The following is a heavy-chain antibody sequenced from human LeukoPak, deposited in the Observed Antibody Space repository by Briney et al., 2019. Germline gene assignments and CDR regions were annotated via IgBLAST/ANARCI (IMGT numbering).Heavy chain of an antibody. V-gene: IGHV4-34*01. J-gene: IGHJ4*02. CDR2: INHSGST. D-gene: IGHD6-19*01. CDR3: ARGPQRRSGPTRFDY. CDR1: GGSFSGYY. Sequence: SETLSLTCAVYGGSFSGYYWSWIRQPPGKGLEWIGEINHSGSTNYNPSLKSRVTISVDTSKNQFSLKLRSVTAADTAVYYCARGPQRRSGPTRFDYWGQGTLVTVSS.